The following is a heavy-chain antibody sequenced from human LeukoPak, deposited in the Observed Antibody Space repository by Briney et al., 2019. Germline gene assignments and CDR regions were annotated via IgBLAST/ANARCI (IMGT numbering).Heavy chain of an antibody. CDR2: IYHIGST. J-gene: IGHJ4*02. CDR1: GYSISSGYY. Sequence: SETLSLTCTVSGYSISSGYYWGWIRQPPGKGLEWIETIYHIGSTYYNPSLKSRVTISVDTSKNQFSLRLSSVTAADTAVYYCARWAGVTDYWGQRTLVTVSS. D-gene: IGHD5-18*01. CDR3: ARWAGVTDY. V-gene: IGHV4-38-2*02.